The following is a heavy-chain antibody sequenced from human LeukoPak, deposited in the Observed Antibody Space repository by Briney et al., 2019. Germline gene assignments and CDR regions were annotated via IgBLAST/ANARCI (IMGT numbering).Heavy chain of an antibody. Sequence: GTSLRLSCAASGLTFRNYAMHWVRQAPGGRLEWVAVIWFDETEKYYAASVMGRFTISRDSSESTLYLQMNGLRTEGTAVYYCARVNGPNSGYYYTLDLWGQGTPVTVSS. CDR2: IWFDETEK. CDR3: ARVNGPNSGYYYTLDL. V-gene: IGHV3-33*01. J-gene: IGHJ5*02. D-gene: IGHD3-22*01. CDR1: GLTFRNYA.